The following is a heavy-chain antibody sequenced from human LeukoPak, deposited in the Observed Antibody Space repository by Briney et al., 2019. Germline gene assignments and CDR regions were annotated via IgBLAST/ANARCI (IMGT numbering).Heavy chain of an antibody. D-gene: IGHD3-10*01. J-gene: IGHJ5*02. V-gene: IGHV4-34*01. Sequence: SETLSLTCAVYGGSFSGYYWSWIRQPPGKGLEWIGEINHSGSTNYNPSLKSQVTISVDTSKNQFSLKLSSVTAADTAVYYCARHRGRYYYGSGSYYNGWFDPWGQGTLVTVSS. CDR1: GGSFSGYY. CDR3: ARHRGRYYYGSGSYYNGWFDP. CDR2: INHSGST.